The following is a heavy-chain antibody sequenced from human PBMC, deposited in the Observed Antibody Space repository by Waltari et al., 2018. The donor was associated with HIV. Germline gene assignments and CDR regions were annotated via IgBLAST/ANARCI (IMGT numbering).Heavy chain of an antibody. CDR1: GFTFSSDS. CDR3: ARVGSLGHYGMDV. J-gene: IGHJ6*02. Sequence: EVQLVESGGGLVKPGGPLSISFEASGFTFSSDSMNWVSQAPGKEVEWVCCISSSSSYIYYASSVRGRFTISRDSAKHSLYLQMNSLRAEDTAVYYWARVGSLGHYGMDVWGQGTTVTVSS. CDR2: ISSSSSYI. D-gene: IGHD3-10*01. V-gene: IGHV3-21*01.